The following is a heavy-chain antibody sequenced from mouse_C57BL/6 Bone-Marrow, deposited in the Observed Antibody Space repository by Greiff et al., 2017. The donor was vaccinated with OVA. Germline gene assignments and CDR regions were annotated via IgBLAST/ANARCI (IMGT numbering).Heavy chain of an antibody. V-gene: IGHV1-81*01. D-gene: IGHD1-1*02. Sequence: QVQLQQSGAELARPGASVKLSCKASGYTFTSYGISWVKQRTGQGLEWIGEIYPRSGNTYYNEKFKGKATLTADKSSSTAYMELRSLTSEDSADYFCARSDGGSSFAYWGQGTLVTVSA. CDR2: IYPRSGNT. J-gene: IGHJ3*01. CDR1: GYTFTSYG. CDR3: ARSDGGSSFAY.